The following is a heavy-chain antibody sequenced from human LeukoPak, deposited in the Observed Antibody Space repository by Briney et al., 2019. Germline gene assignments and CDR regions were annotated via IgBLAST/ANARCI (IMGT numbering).Heavy chain of an antibody. CDR1: EYTLTDLS. J-gene: IGHJ1*01. V-gene: IGHV1-24*01. Sequence: ASVKVSCKVSEYTLTDLSMHWVRQAPGKGLEWMGGFDPEDGETIYAQKFQGRVTMTEDTSTDTAYMELSSLRSEDTAMYYCATVSYYYDSSGYQGYFQHWGQGTLVAVSS. CDR2: FDPEDGET. D-gene: IGHD3-22*01. CDR3: ATVSYYYDSSGYQGYFQH.